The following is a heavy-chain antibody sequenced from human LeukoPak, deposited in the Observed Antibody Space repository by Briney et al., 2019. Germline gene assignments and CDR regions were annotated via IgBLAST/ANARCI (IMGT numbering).Heavy chain of an antibody. V-gene: IGHV1-2*02. J-gene: IGHJ4*02. D-gene: IGHD2-15*01. Sequence: GASVKVSCKTSGYTFTGYFINWVRQAPGQGLEWMGWINPSTGDTNYAQSFQGRVTMTRDTSISTAYMEVRRLRSDDTAVYYCAREGSTVVVPPYYFDYWGQGTLVTVSS. CDR2: INPSTGDT. CDR3: AREGSTVVVPPYYFDY. CDR1: GYTFTGYF.